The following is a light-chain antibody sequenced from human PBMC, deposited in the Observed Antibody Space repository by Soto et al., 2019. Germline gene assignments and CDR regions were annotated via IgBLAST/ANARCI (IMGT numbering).Light chain of an antibody. V-gene: IGKV3-20*01. J-gene: IGKJ4*01. CDR3: QQYSSSPPELT. CDR1: QSVSSSY. Sequence: EIVLTQSPGTLSLSPGERATLSCRASQSVSSSYLAWYQQKPGQAPRLLIYGASSRATGIPDRFSGSGSGTDFTLTISRLEPEDFAVYYCQQYSSSPPELTFGGGTKVEIK. CDR2: GAS.